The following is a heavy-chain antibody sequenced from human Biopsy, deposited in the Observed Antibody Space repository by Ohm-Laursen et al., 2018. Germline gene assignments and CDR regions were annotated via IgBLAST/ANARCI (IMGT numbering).Heavy chain of an antibody. CDR2: INWNSDRL. J-gene: IGHJ6*02. Sequence: SSLRLSCAASGSTFDEFAIHWGRQAPGRGLEWVAAINWNSDRLDYADSVKGRFTISRDNSKNSLYLQMNSLRTEDTALYYCAKDKNDILTPGEGLYVWGPGTTVIVSS. D-gene: IGHD3-9*01. V-gene: IGHV3-9*01. CDR1: GSTFDEFA. CDR3: AKDKNDILTPGEGLYV.